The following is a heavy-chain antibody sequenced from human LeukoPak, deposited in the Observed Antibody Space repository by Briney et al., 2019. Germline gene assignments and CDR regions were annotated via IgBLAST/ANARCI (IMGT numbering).Heavy chain of an antibody. CDR3: AKSNYFDSGCYYFFYY. D-gene: IGHD3-22*01. Sequence: GGSLRLSCAASGFTFSKYAMTWVRQAPGKGLEWVSGISVSGGSTNYADSVKGRFTISRDNSKNTLYLQMNSLRAEDTAVYYCAKSNYFDSGCYYFFYYWGQGTLVTVSS. J-gene: IGHJ4*02. V-gene: IGHV3-23*01. CDR1: GFTFSKYA. CDR2: ISVSGGST.